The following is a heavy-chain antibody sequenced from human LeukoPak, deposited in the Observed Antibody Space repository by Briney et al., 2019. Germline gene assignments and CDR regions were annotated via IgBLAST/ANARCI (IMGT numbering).Heavy chain of an antibody. CDR2: IYSGGST. Sequence: GGSLRLSCAASGFTVSSNYMSWVRQAPGKGLEWVSVIYSGGSTYYADSVEGRFTISRDNSKNTLYLQMNSLRAEDTAVYYCARERGWLQFPDAFDIWGQGTMVTVSS. CDR1: GFTVSSNY. V-gene: IGHV3-53*01. D-gene: IGHD5-24*01. J-gene: IGHJ3*02. CDR3: ARERGWLQFPDAFDI.